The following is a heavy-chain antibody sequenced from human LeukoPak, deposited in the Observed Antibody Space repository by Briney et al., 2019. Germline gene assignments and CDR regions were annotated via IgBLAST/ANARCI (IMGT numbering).Heavy chain of an antibody. CDR3: ARDTSVSFDY. J-gene: IGHJ4*02. CDR1: GFTFSSYA. Sequence: PGGSLRLSCAASGFTFSSYAMSWVRQAPGKGLEWVGRTRNKANSYTTDYAASVKGRFTISRDDSKSSLYLQMNSLKTEDTAVYYCARDTSVSFDYWGRGTLVTVSS. V-gene: IGHV3-72*01. D-gene: IGHD2-2*01. CDR2: TRNKANSYTT.